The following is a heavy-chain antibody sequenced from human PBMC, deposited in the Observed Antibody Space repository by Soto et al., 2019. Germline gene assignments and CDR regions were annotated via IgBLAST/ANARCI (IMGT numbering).Heavy chain of an antibody. D-gene: IGHD6-13*01. CDR3: AAGEASSRNLAPYYLDF. CDR2: IHYSGTT. V-gene: IGHV4-59*01. CDR1: GGSMRNYF. Sequence: SETLSLTYTVSGGSMRNYFWTWIRQPPGKGLEWIGYIHYSGTTSFFPSYNPSLRSRVTISEDTSKNQFSLKLLSVTTADTAVYFCAAGEASSRNLAPYYLDFWGQGTLVTVSS. J-gene: IGHJ4*02.